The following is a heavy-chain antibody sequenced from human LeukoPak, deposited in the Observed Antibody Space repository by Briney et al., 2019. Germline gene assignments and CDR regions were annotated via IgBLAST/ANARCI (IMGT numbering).Heavy chain of an antibody. Sequence: ASVQVSCKASGYTFTSYGISWVRQAPGQGLEWMGWISAYNGNTNYAQKLQGRVTMTTDTSTSTAYMELRSLRSDDTAVYYCARTLYCSGGSCYSNWFDPWGQGTLVTLSS. D-gene: IGHD2-15*01. CDR2: ISAYNGNT. CDR3: ARTLYCSGGSCYSNWFDP. V-gene: IGHV1-18*01. CDR1: GYTFTSYG. J-gene: IGHJ5*02.